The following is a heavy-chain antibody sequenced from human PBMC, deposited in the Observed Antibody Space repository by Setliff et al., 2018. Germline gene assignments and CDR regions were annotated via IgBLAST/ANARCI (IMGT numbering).Heavy chain of an antibody. J-gene: IGHJ5*02. CDR3: ARGYCSSPSCFFAGWFEP. CDR2: INHTGST. CDR1: GGSFSGYY. V-gene: IGHV4-34*01. D-gene: IGHD2-2*01. Sequence: SETLSLTCAVYGGSFSGYYWSWIRQPPGKGLEWIGGINHTGSTNYSPSLKSRVTISVHTSKNQFSLKLTSVTAADTAVYYCARGYCSSPSCFFAGWFEPWGQGTLVTVSS.